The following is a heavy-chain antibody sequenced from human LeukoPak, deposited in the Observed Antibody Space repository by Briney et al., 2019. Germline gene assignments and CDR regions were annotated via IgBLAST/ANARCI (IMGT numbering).Heavy chain of an antibody. Sequence: QPGGSLRLSCAVSGITLSNYCMSWVRQAPGKGLEWVAGISDTGGRTNYADSVKGRFTISRDNPKNTLYLQMNSLRAEDTAVYFCAKRGVVIRVILVGFHKEAYYFDSWGQGALVTVSS. V-gene: IGHV3-23*01. CDR2: ISDTGGRT. J-gene: IGHJ4*02. CDR3: AKRGVVIRVILVGFHKEAYYFDS. D-gene: IGHD3-22*01. CDR1: GITLSNYC.